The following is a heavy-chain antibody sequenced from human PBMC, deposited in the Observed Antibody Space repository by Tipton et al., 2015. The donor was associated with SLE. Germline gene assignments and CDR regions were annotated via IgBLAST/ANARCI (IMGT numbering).Heavy chain of an antibody. V-gene: IGHV4-30-2*03. D-gene: IGHD6-19*01. Sequence: TLSLTCAVSGGSISSGGYSWNWIRQPPGKGLEWIGYIYHSGSTYYNPSLKSRVTISVDTSKNQFSLRLSSVTAADTAVYYCARPGAVAGTIEYWGQGTLVTVSS. CDR2: IYHSGST. J-gene: IGHJ4*02. CDR3: ARPGAVAGTIEY. CDR1: GGSISSGGYS.